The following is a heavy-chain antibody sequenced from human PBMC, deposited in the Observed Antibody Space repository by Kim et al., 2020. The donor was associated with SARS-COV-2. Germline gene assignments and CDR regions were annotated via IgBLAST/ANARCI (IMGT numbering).Heavy chain of an antibody. D-gene: IGHD2-21*02. CDR3: ARDREPSTNCGGDCWSLYYYYYGMDV. V-gene: IGHV3-11*05. CDR1: GFTFSDYY. Sequence: GGSLRLSCAASGFTFSDYYMSWIRQAPGKGLEWVSYISSSSSYTNYADSVKGRFTISRDNAKNSLYLQMNSLRAEDTAVYYCARDREPSTNCGGDCWSLYYYYYGMDVWGQGTTVTVSS. CDR2: ISSSSSYT. J-gene: IGHJ6*02.